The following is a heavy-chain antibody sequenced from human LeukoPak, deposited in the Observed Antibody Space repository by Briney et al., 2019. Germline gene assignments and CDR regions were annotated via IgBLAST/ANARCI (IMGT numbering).Heavy chain of an antibody. Sequence: GSLRLSCAASGFTFNSYAMNWVRQAPGKGLEWVSGISGSSGSTYYTDSVKGRFTICRDNSKNTLYLQMNSLRAEDTAVYYCAKDRWSSPISSFDIWGQGTMVTASS. CDR2: ISGSSGST. CDR1: GFTFNSYA. CDR3: AKDRWSSPISSFDI. J-gene: IGHJ3*02. V-gene: IGHV3-23*01. D-gene: IGHD2/OR15-2a*01.